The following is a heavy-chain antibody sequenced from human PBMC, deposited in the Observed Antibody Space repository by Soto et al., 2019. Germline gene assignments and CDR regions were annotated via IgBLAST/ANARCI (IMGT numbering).Heavy chain of an antibody. Sequence: GGSLRLSCAASGFTFSSYAMTWVRQLPGQGLEWVSTISGSGDRTHYTDSAKGRFTISRDNSKNTLYLQMNRLRVEDTAVYHCPHQVVHVKRWFAPWGEGALVTVS. CDR3: PHQVVHVKRWFAP. CDR2: ISGSGDRT. D-gene: IGHD6-13*01. V-gene: IGHV3-23*01. CDR1: GFTFSSYA. J-gene: IGHJ5*02.